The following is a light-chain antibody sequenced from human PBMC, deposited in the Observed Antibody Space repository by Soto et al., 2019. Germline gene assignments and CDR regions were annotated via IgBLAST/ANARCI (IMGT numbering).Light chain of an antibody. Sequence: EVVMTQSPATLSVSPGERATLSCRASQSVSSHLAWYQHKPGQALRLLIYGASARAPGIPPRFSGSGSGTEFTLTISSLQSEDSAVYYCQQYHNWPPYTFGQGTKLEI. J-gene: IGKJ2*01. V-gene: IGKV3-15*01. CDR2: GAS. CDR1: QSVSSH. CDR3: QQYHNWPPYT.